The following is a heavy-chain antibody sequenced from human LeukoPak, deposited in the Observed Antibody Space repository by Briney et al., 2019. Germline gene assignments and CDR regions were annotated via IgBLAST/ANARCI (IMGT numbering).Heavy chain of an antibody. CDR1: GFTFSSYW. CDR2: IKQDGSEE. CDR3: AKDQPDSSGYPDY. J-gene: IGHJ4*02. Sequence: PGGSLRLSCAASGFTFSSYWMSWVRQAPGKGLEWVANIKQDGSEEYYVDSVKGRFTISRDNSKNTLYLQMNSLRAEDTAVYYCAKDQPDSSGYPDYWGQGTLVTVSS. D-gene: IGHD3-22*01. V-gene: IGHV3-7*01.